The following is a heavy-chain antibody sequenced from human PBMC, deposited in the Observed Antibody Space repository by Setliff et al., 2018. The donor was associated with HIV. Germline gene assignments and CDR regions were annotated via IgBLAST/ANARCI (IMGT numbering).Heavy chain of an antibody. CDR2: IYYSGST. CDR3: AGKGNVGGWFDP. CDR1: GGSISSSSYY. V-gene: IGHV4-39*07. Sequence: SETLSLTCTVSGGSISSSSYYWGWIRQPPGKGLEWIGSIYYSGSTYYNPSLKSRVTISVDTSKNQFSLKLSSVTAADTAVYYCAGKGNVGGWFDPWGQGTLVTVSS. J-gene: IGHJ5*02. D-gene: IGHD3-16*01.